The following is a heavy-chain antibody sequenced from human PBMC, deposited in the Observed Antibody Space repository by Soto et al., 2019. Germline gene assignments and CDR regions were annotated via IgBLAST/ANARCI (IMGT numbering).Heavy chain of an antibody. V-gene: IGHV1-18*01. CDR1: GYTFTSYG. D-gene: IGHD3-22*01. CDR2: ISAYNGNT. J-gene: IGHJ4*02. CDR3: ARVHGIVVVTNYFDY. Sequence: ASVKVSCKASGYTFTSYGISWVRQAPGQGLEWMGWISAYNGNTNYAQKHQGRVTMTTDTSTSTAYMELRSLSSDDTAVYYCARVHGIVVVTNYFDYWGQGTLVTVSS.